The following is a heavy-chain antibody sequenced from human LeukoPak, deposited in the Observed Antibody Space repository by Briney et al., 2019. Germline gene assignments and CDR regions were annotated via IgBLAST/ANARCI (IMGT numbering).Heavy chain of an antibody. CDR1: GDSIRNTDAY. CDR2: IDYGSA. CDR3: TRLQNTGVGGRGLMDV. J-gene: IGHJ6*03. D-gene: IGHD2-8*01. Sequence: SETLSLTCTVSGDSIRNTDAYCGAWIRQPPGKGLGWMGRIDYGSAHYKPSLKGRVTMSVDTSKTQFSLRLSSVTASDTAVYYCTRLQNTGVGGRGLMDVWGKGTKVTVSS. V-gene: IGHV4-39*01.